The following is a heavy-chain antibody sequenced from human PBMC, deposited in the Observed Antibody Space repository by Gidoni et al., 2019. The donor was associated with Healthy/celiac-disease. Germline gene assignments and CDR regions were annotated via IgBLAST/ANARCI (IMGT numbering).Heavy chain of an antibody. Sequence: EVQLVESAGGLVQPGGYLRLSCTATGTNFRSYAMSWFSQAPGKGLEWVSVISGSGGSTYYADAVRGRCTISRDNPKNTLYLQMNILRAEDTAVYYCAKLSIVVVPAAIDHWGQGTLVTVSS. D-gene: IGHD2-2*01. CDR3: AKLSIVVVPAAIDH. CDR2: ISGSGGST. J-gene: IGHJ5*02. CDR1: GTNFRSYA. V-gene: IGHV3-23*04.